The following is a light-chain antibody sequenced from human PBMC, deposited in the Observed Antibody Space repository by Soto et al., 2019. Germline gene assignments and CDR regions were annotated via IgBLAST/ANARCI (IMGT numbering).Light chain of an antibody. J-gene: IGLJ3*02. CDR3: AAWDDSLSGYWV. CDR2: HVS. CDR1: CTDVGQYNY. V-gene: IGLV2-8*01. Sequence: QSALTQPPSASGSPGQSVTISCTGACTDVGQYNYVSWYQQHPGKAPKLLIHHVSRRPSGVPARFSGSKSGNTASLTVSGLRSEDEADYYCAAWDDSLSGYWVFGGGTQLTVL.